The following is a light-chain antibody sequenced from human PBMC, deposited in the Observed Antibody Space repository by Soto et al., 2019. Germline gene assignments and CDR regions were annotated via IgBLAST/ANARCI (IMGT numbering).Light chain of an antibody. Sequence: SYELTQPPSVSVAPGETARLTCGGNSIGGKSVHWYQQKPGQAPVLIIYYDRARPSGIPGRFSGSNSGNTATLTISRVEAGDEADYSCQVWDGSSDHPLFGPGTKVTVL. V-gene: IGLV3-21*04. CDR1: SIGGKS. J-gene: IGLJ1*01. CDR3: QVWDGSSDHPL. CDR2: YDR.